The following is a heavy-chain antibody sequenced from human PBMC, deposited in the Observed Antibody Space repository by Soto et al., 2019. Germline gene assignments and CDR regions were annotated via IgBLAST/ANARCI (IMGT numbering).Heavy chain of an antibody. Sequence: EVQLVESGGGLIQPGGSLRLSCAASGFTVSSNYMSWVRQAPGKGLEWVSVIYSGGSTYYADSVKGRFTTSRDNSKNTLERQMNSLRAEDTAVYYCARDRVESGYPEYFQHWGQGTLVTVSS. CDR1: GFTVSSNY. J-gene: IGHJ1*01. CDR3: ARDRVESGYPEYFQH. D-gene: IGHD3-22*01. CDR2: IYSGGST. V-gene: IGHV3-53*01.